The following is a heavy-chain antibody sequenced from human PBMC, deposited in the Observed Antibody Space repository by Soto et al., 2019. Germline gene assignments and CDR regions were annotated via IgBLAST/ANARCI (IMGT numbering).Heavy chain of an antibody. V-gene: IGHV4-59*12. J-gene: IGHJ6*02. CDR2: FYYSGST. CDR3: AREVRGILTGYYPRYYYGMAV. CDR1: GGSISSYY. Sequence: SETLSLTCTVSGGSISSYYWSWIRQPPGNGLEWIGYFYYSGSTNYNPSLKSRVTISVDTSKSQFSLKLSSVTAADTAVYYCAREVRGILTGYYPRYYYGMAVWGQGTTVTVSS. D-gene: IGHD3-9*01.